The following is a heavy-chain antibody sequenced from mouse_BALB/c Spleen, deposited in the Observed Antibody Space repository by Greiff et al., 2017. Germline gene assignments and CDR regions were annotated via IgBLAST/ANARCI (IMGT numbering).Heavy chain of an antibody. V-gene: IGHV2-2*02. Sequence: VKLVESGPGLVQPSQSLSITCTVSGFSLTSYGVHWVRQSPGKGLEWLGVIWSGGSTDYNAAFISRLSISKDNSKSQVFFKMNSLQANDTAIYYCARNSYYGNYRGAMDYWGQGTSVTVSS. CDR1: GFSLTSYG. CDR3: ARNSYYGNYRGAMDY. CDR2: IWSGGST. D-gene: IGHD2-10*01. J-gene: IGHJ4*01.